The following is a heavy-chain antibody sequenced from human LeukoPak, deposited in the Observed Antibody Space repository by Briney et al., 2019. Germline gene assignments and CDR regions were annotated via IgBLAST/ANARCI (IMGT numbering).Heavy chain of an antibody. J-gene: IGHJ4*02. Sequence: ASVKVSCKASGYTFTSYYMHWVRQAPGQGLEWMGIINPSGGSTSYAQKFQGRVTMTTDTSTSTAYMELRSLRSDDTAVYYCARAPPFFDFWSGYPFDYWGQGTLVTVSS. CDR1: GYTFTSYY. CDR2: INPSGGST. V-gene: IGHV1-46*01. D-gene: IGHD3-3*01. CDR3: ARAPPFFDFWSGYPFDY.